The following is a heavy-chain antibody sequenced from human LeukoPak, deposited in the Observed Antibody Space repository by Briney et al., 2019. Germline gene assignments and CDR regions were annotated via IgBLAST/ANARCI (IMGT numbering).Heavy chain of an antibody. CDR2: IFYEEGKR. CDR1: GFVFSHFN. V-gene: IGHV3-30*02. Sequence: GGSLRLSCAASGFVFSHFNMHWVRQAPGKGLEWVAFIFYEEGKRSYSDSVKGRFTISRDISKRTLYLQMNGLRVEDTAVYYCAKDSATWGFDSRGQGTLVTVSS. D-gene: IGHD3-16*01. J-gene: IGHJ4*02. CDR3: AKDSATWGFDS.